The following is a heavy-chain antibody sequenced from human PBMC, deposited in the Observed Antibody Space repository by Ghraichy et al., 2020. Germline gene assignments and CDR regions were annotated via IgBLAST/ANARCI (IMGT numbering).Heavy chain of an antibody. D-gene: IGHD1-14*01. J-gene: IGHJ5*02. V-gene: IGHV4-31*03. CDR2: IHYSGTT. CDR1: GGSINSGGYY. Sequence: SETLSLTCSVSGGSINSGGYYWSWIRQLPGKGLEWIGYIHYSGTTHYNPSLKSRVTISVDTSKNQFSLKLSSVTAADTAVYYCARAPRIGNNWFDPWGQGTLVTVSS. CDR3: ARAPRIGNNWFDP.